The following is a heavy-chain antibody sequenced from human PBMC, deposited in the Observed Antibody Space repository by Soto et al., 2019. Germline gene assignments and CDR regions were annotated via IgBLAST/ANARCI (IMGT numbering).Heavy chain of an antibody. CDR3: ARPINGWFFAY. Sequence: PGESLKISCEASGYSFSTQWIAWVRQVPGKGLEWIGIIFPGDFDTRYSPSFQGQVTISADKSINTAYLQWSSLKASDSAMYYCARPINGWFFAYWGQGTLVTVS. CDR1: GYSFSTQW. CDR2: IFPGDFDT. V-gene: IGHV5-51*01. J-gene: IGHJ4*02. D-gene: IGHD6-19*01.